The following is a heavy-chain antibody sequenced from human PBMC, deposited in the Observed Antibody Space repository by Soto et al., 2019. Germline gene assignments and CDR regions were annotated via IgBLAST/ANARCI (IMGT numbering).Heavy chain of an antibody. D-gene: IGHD6-6*01. V-gene: IGHV4-59*07. Sequence: SDTLSLTCSVSGGSMRNYYWNWIRQPPGRGLEWIGYVYHSGGTNYNPSLKSRVSMSVDVSRNHFSLTLHSVTAADTAVYFCTSSYSTSSSPDYWGQGTLVTVSS. CDR2: VYHSGGT. CDR1: GGSMRNYY. J-gene: IGHJ4*02. CDR3: TSSYSTSSSPDY.